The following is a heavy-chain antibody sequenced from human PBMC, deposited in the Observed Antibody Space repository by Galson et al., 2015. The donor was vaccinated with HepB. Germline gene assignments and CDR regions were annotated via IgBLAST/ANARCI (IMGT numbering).Heavy chain of an antibody. Sequence: SLRLSCAVSGFTFSNYWMTWVRHIPGKGLEWVANIKGDGSETYYVDSVKGRFTISRDNAKESLFLEMNSLRAEDTAVYYCARDGLYHVESTGFYWGRGTLVTVSS. CDR1: GFTFSNYW. J-gene: IGHJ4*02. D-gene: IGHD3-22*01. CDR2: IKGDGSET. CDR3: ARDGLYHVESTGFY. V-gene: IGHV3-7*01.